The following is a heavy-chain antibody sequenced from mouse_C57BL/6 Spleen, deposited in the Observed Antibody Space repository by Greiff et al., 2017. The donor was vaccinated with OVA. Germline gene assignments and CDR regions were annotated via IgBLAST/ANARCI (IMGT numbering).Heavy chain of an antibody. Sequence: QVQLQQPGAELVKPGASVKLSCKASGYTFTSYWMQWVKQRPGQGLEWIGVINPGSGGTKYNEKFKGKATLTADKSSSTAYMQLSSLTSEDSAVYFCARGGGTPFDVWGTGTTVTVSS. V-gene: IGHV1-54*01. CDR3: ARGGGTPFDV. CDR1: GYTFTSYW. CDR2: INPGSGGT. D-gene: IGHD3-3*01. J-gene: IGHJ1*03.